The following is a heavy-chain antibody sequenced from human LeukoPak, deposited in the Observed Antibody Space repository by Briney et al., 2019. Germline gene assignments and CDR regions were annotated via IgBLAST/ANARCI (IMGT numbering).Heavy chain of an antibody. CDR2: INPSGGST. CDR1: GYTFTSYY. CDR3: ARAHGRYRGYDHGWFDP. J-gene: IGHJ5*02. D-gene: IGHD5-12*01. V-gene: IGHV1-46*01. Sequence: ASVKVSCKASGYTFTSYYMHWVRQAPGQGLEWMGIINPSGGSTSYAQKFQGRVTMTRDTSTSTVYMELSSLRSEDTAVYYCARAHGRYRGYDHGWFDPWGQGTLVTV.